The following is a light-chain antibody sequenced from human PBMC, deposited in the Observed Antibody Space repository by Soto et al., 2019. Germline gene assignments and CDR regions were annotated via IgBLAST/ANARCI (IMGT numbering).Light chain of an antibody. CDR2: RTN. CDR3: VLYMGSVPV. V-gene: IGLV8-61*01. Sequence: QAVVTQEPSFSVSPGGTVTLTCGLSSGSVSTNYYPSWYQQTPGQAPRTLIYRTNTRSSRVPDRFSGSILGNKAALTITGAQADDESDYYCVLYMGSVPVFGGGTKLTVL. CDR1: SGSVSTNYY. J-gene: IGLJ2*01.